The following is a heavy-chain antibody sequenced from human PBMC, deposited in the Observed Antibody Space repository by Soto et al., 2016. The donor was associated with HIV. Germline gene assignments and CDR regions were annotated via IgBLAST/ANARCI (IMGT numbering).Heavy chain of an antibody. V-gene: IGHV3-23*01. J-gene: IGHJ4*02. D-gene: IGHD3-10*01. Sequence: EVQLLESGGNLVQPGGSLRLSCAASGFTLSSYAMSWVRQSPGKGLEWISAIGTAGDSTFHIDSVKGRFTISRDTSKNTLYLQMNSLRAEDTAVYYCDEKRINDGSGTYYDVLDSWGQGTLVTVSS. CDR2: IGTAGDST. CDR1: GFTLSSYA. CDR3: DEKRINDGSGTYYDVLDS.